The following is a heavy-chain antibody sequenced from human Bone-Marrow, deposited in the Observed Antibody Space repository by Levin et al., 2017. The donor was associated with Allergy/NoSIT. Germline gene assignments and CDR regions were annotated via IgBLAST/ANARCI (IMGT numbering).Heavy chain of an antibody. J-gene: IGHJ4*02. CDR1: GYTLTELS. CDR2: FDPEDGET. V-gene: IGHV1-24*01. D-gene: IGHD2-15*01. CDR3: ATVLLYCSGGSCIRNFDY. Sequence: ASVKVSCKVSGYTLTELSMHWVRQAPGKGLEWMGGFDPEDGETIYAQKFQGRVNMTEDTSTDTAYMELSSLRSEDTAVYYCATVLLYCSGGSCIRNFDYWGQGTLVTVSS.